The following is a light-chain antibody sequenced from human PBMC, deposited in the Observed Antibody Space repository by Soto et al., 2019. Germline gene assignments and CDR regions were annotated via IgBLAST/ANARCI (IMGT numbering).Light chain of an antibody. CDR1: QRVCSSH. Sequence: IGLTQSPGTLSLSPGGRATPSCRASQRVCSSHLAWYQQKPGQAPRLLIYGASSRASGVPDRFSGSGSGTDFTLTISRLETDDFAVYYCQQYGMLYAFGQGTKLEIK. CDR2: GAS. V-gene: IGKV3-20*01. J-gene: IGKJ2*01. CDR3: QQYGMLYA.